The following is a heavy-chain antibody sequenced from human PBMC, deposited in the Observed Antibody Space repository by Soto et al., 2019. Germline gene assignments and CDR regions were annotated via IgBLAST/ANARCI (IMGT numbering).Heavy chain of an antibody. Sequence: GGSLRLSCAASGFTFSSYDMHWVRQATGKGLEWVSAIGTAGDTYYPGSVKGRFTISRENAKNSLYLQMNSLRAGDTAVYYCARGWGGYVPSAGAFDIWGQGTMVTVS. D-gene: IGHD5-12*01. J-gene: IGHJ3*02. CDR2: IGTAGDT. V-gene: IGHV3-13*01. CDR1: GFTFSSYD. CDR3: ARGWGGYVPSAGAFDI.